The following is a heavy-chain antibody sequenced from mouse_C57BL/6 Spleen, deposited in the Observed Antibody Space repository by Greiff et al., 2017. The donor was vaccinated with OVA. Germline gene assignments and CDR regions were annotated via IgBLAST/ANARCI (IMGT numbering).Heavy chain of an antibody. CDR3: AKNDEYARGEWFAY. CDR1: GFSLTSYG. V-gene: IGHV2-5*01. J-gene: IGHJ3*01. Sequence: QVQLKQSGPGLVQPSQSLSITCTVSGFSLTSYGVHWVRQSPGKGLEWLGVIWRGGSTDYNAAFMSRMSITKDNAKSQVSFKMNSLQADDTAIYYYAKNDEYARGEWFAYWGQGTLVTVSA. CDR2: IWRGGST. D-gene: IGHD5-1*01.